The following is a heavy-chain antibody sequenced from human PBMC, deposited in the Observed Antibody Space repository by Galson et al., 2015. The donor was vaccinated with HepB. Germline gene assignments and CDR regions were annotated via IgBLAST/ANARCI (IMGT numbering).Heavy chain of an antibody. J-gene: IGHJ4*02. V-gene: IGHV3-23*01. Sequence: SLRLSCAASGFTFSSYAITWVRQAPGKGLHWVSTISGRGRRRYYADSVKGRFIISRDNSKNTMFLQMNSLRAEDTAVYYCAKDTMVRGLIITNYFDYWGQGTPVTVSS. CDR3: AKDTMVRGLIITNYFDY. CDR1: GFTFSSYA. CDR2: ISGRGRRR. D-gene: IGHD3-10*01.